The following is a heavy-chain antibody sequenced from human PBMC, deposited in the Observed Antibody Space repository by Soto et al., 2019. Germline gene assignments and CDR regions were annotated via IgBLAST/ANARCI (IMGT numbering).Heavy chain of an antibody. J-gene: IGHJ3*02. V-gene: IGHV1-69*02. CDR1: GGTFSSYT. CDR3: ARLPTGRSSVLRVGNDALDI. Sequence: QVQLVQSGAEVKKPGSSVTVSCKASGGTFSSYTISWVRQAPGPGLEWMGRIIPILGIANYAQKFQGRVTITADKSTSTAYMELSSLRAEDTAVSYCARLPTGRSSVLRVGNDALDIWGQGTMVAVAS. D-gene: IGHD6-6*01. CDR2: IIPILGIA.